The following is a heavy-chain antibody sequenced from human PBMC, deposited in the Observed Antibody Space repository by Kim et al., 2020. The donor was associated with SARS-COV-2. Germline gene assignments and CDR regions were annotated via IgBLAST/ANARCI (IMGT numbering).Heavy chain of an antibody. V-gene: IGHV1-46*01. J-gene: IGHJ3*02. D-gene: IGHD1-1*01. CDR2: INPSGGST. CDR3: ARERGGNWNPSNDAFDI. CDR1: GYTFTSYY. Sequence: ASVKVSCKASGYTFTSYYMHWVRQAPGQGLEWMGIINPSGGSTSYAQKFQGRVTMTRDTSTSTVYMELSSLRSEDTAVYYCARERGGNWNPSNDAFDIWGQGTMVTASS.